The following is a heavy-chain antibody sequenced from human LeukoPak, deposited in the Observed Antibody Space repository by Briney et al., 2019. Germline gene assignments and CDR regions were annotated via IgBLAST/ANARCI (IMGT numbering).Heavy chain of an antibody. CDR3: TSDTVDTAVGIDY. CDR1: GFTFSSYG. V-gene: IGHV3-30*03. CDR2: ISYDGSNK. D-gene: IGHD5-18*01. J-gene: IGHJ4*02. Sequence: PGGSLRLSCAASGFTFSSYGMHWVRQAPGKGLEWVAVISYDGSNKYYADSVKGRFTISRDNSKNTLYLQMNSLRAEDTAIYHCTSDTVDTAVGIDYWGQGTVVTVSS.